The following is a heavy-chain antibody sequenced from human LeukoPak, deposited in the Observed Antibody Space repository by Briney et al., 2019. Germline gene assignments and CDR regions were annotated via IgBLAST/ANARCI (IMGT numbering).Heavy chain of an antibody. J-gene: IGHJ3*02. CDR2: MYHYEST. CDR3: ARVGGMTTVNNAAFDI. D-gene: IGHD4-4*01. Sequence: SETLSLTCSVSGGSINSDYWNWIRQPPGKGLEWIGYMYHYESTNYNPSLKSRVTISIDKPKKQFSLKLISVTAADTAIYYCARVGGMTTVNNAAFDIWGQGTMVTVSS. V-gene: IGHV4-59*01. CDR1: GGSINSDY.